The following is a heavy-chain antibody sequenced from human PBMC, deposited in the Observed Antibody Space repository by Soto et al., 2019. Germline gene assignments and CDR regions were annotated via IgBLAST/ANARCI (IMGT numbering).Heavy chain of an antibody. CDR3: ARGGYYYDSSGYCGY. V-gene: IGHV3-33*01. CDR1: GFTFSSYG. D-gene: IGHD3-22*01. J-gene: IGHJ4*02. Sequence: ESGGGVVQPGRSLRLSCAASGFTFSSYGMHWVRQAPGKGLEWVAVIWYDGSNKYYADSVKGRFTISRDNSKNTLYLQMNSLRAEDTAVYYCARGGYYYDSSGYCGYWGQGTLVTVSS. CDR2: IWYDGSNK.